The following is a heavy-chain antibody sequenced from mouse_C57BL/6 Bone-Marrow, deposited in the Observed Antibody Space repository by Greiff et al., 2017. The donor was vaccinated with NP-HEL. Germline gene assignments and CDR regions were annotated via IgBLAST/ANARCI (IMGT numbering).Heavy chain of an antibody. J-gene: IGHJ1*03. D-gene: IGHD4-1*01. V-gene: IGHV6-3*01. CDR3: TVPSWDGWYFDV. Sequence: EVQRVESGGGLVQPGGSMKLSCVASGFTFSNYWMNWVRQSPEKGLEWVAQIRLKSDNYATHYAESVKGRFTISRDDSKSSVYLQMNNLRAEDTGIYYCTVPSWDGWYFDVWGTGTTVTVSS. CDR2: IRLKSDNYAT. CDR1: GFTFSNYW.